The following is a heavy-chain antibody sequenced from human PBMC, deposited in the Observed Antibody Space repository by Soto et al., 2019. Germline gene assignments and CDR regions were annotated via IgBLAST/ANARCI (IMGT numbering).Heavy chain of an antibody. CDR1: GFTFSSYS. CDR3: ARRGGFGELFGDAFDI. CDR2: ISSSSSYI. D-gene: IGHD3-10*01. J-gene: IGHJ3*02. Sequence: PGGSLRLSCAASGFTFSSYSMNWVRPAPGKGLEWVSSISSSSSYIYYADSVKGRFTISRDNVKNSLYLQMNSLRAEDTAVYYCARRGGFGELFGDAFDIWGQGTMVTVSS. V-gene: IGHV3-21*01.